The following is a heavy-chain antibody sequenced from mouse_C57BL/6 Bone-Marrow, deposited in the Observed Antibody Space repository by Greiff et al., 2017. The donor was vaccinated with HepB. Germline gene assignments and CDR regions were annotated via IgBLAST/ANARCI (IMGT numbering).Heavy chain of an antibody. D-gene: IGHD1-1*01. CDR1: GYTFTSYW. Sequence: VQLQQPGAELVMPGASVKLSCKASGYTFTSYWMHWVKQRPGQGLEWIGEIDPSDSYTNYNQKFKGKSTLTVDKSSSTAYVQLSSLTSEDSAVYYCARLGTVVAYFYAMDYWGQGTSVTVSS. CDR2: IDPSDSYT. V-gene: IGHV1-69*01. J-gene: IGHJ4*01. CDR3: ARLGTVVAYFYAMDY.